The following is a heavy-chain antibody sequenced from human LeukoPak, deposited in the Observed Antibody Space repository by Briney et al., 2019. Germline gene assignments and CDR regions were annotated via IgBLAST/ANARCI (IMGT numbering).Heavy chain of an antibody. V-gene: IGHV4-30-2*01. CDR3: ARVSRKLHYGDYYFDY. D-gene: IGHD4-17*01. J-gene: IGHJ4*02. CDR2: IYHSGST. Sequence: PSETLSLTCAVSGGSIGSGGYSWSWIRQPPGKGLEWIGYIYHSGSTYYNPSLKSRVTISVDRSKNQFSLKLSSVTAADTAVYYCARVSRKLHYGDYYFDYWGQGTLVTVSS. CDR1: GGSIGSGGYS.